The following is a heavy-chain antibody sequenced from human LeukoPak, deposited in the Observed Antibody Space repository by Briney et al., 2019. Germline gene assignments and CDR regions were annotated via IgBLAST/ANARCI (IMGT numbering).Heavy chain of an antibody. Sequence: ASVKVSCKASGGTFSSYAISWVRQAPGQGLEWMGIINPSGGSTSYAQKFQGRVTMTRDMSTSTVYMELSSLRSEDTAVYYCAVGPDWNYYYYYMDVWGKGTTVTVSS. CDR3: AVGPDWNYYYYYMDV. CDR1: GGTFSSYA. D-gene: IGHD2-21*01. CDR2: INPSGGST. V-gene: IGHV1-46*01. J-gene: IGHJ6*03.